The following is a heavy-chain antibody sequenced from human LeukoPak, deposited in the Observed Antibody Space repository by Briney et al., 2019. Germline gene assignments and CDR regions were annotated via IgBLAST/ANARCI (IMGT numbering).Heavy chain of an antibody. Sequence: PGGSLRLFCAASGYTFSSYAMSWVRQAPGKGLEWVSAISCSGGSTYYADTVKGRFTISRDNSKNTLYLQMNSLRAEDTAVYYCAKAMIVVAMGFDYWGQGTLVTVSS. CDR2: ISCSGGST. J-gene: IGHJ4*02. D-gene: IGHD3-22*01. V-gene: IGHV3-23*01. CDR3: AKAMIVVAMGFDY. CDR1: GYTFSSYA.